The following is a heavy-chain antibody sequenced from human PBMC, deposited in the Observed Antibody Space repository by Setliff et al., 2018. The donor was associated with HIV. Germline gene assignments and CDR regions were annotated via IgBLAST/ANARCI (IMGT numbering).Heavy chain of an antibody. D-gene: IGHD1-26*01. V-gene: IGHV4-34*01. J-gene: IGHJ4*02. CDR1: GESLSGYY. Sequence: SETLSLTCAVYGESLSGYYWSWIRQPPGKGLEWVGEINHSRATNYNPSLQSRLTVSVDTSKNQFSLKLSSVTAADTAVYYCAIRSRLGGSSNYLDFWGQGTLVTVSS. CDR2: INHSRAT. CDR3: AIRSRLGGSSNYLDF.